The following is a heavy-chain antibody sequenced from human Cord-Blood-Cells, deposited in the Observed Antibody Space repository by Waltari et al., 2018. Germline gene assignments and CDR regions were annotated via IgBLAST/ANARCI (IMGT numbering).Heavy chain of an antibody. Sequence: QVQLVQSGAEVKKPGASVKVSCKASGYTFTGYYMHWVRQAPGQGLEWMGWINPNSGGTNYAQKFQGRVTMTRDTSISTAYMELSRLRSDDTAVYYCARESGENSGYDDAFDIWGQGTMVTVSS. CDR2: INPNSGGT. CDR1: GYTFTGYY. J-gene: IGHJ3*02. CDR3: ARESGENSGYDDAFDI. V-gene: IGHV1-2*02. D-gene: IGHD5-12*01.